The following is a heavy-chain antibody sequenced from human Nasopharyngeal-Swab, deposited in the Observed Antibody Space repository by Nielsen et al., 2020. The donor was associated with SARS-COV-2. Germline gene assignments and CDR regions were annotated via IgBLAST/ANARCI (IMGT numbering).Heavy chain of an antibody. J-gene: IGHJ6*02. Sequence: GGSLRLSCAASGFTFSSYAMHWVRQAPGKGLEWVAVISYDGSNKYYADSVQGRFTISRDNSKNTLYLQMNSLGAEDTAVYYCARGQNGQQLVPSYYYYGMDVWGQGTTVTVSS. D-gene: IGHD6-13*01. CDR1: GFTFSSYA. CDR3: ARGQNGQQLVPSYYYYGMDV. V-gene: IGHV3-30*04. CDR2: ISYDGSNK.